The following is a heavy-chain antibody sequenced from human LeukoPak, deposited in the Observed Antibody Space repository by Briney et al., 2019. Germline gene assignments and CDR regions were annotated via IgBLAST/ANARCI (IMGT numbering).Heavy chain of an antibody. CDR3: ARDSPMSYCSSTSCYSSLYYYGMDV. D-gene: IGHD2-2*01. J-gene: IGHJ6*02. CDR2: ISAYNGNT. CDR1: GYTFTSYG. Sequence: GASVKVSCKASGYTFTSYGISWVRQAPGQGLEWMGWISAYNGNTNYAQKLQGRVTMTTDTSTSTAYMELRSLRSDDTAVYYCARDSPMSYCSSTSCYSSLYYYGMDVWGQGTTVTVSS. V-gene: IGHV1-18*01.